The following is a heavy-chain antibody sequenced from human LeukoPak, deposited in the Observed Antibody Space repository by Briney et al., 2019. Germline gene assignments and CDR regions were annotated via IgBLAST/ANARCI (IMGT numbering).Heavy chain of an antibody. CDR1: GGSFIGFH. Sequence: SETLSLTCAVYGGSFIGFHWNWIRQPPGKGLEWIGDINHSGSTNYNPSLTSRVTISVDPSKNQFSLSLSSVTAADTAIYYCAAMTTVTMYSYFFDSWGQGTLLTVSS. D-gene: IGHD4-17*01. V-gene: IGHV4-34*01. J-gene: IGHJ4*02. CDR3: AAMTTVTMYSYFFDS. CDR2: INHSGST.